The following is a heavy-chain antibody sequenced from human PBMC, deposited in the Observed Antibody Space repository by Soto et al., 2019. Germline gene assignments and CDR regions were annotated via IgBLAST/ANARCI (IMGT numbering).Heavy chain of an antibody. Sequence: GGSLRLSCAASGFTFSSYDMHWVRQATGKGLEWVSAIGTAGDTYYPGSVKGRFTISRENAKNSLYLQMNSLRAGDTAVYYCARAAPIWFGENWYFDLWGRGTLVTVSS. V-gene: IGHV3-13*01. CDR1: GFTFSSYD. D-gene: IGHD3-10*01. J-gene: IGHJ2*01. CDR2: IGTAGDT. CDR3: ARAAPIWFGENWYFDL.